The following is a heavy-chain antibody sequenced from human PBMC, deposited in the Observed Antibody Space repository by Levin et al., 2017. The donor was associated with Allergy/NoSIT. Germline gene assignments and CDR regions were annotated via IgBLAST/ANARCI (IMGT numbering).Heavy chain of an antibody. CDR1: GGSFSGYY. V-gene: IGHV4-34*01. J-gene: IGHJ5*02. CDR2: INHSGST. CDR3: ARFLPLRGSGSYNLLSFDP. D-gene: IGHD3-10*01. Sequence: SETLSLTCAVYGGSFSGYYWSWIRQPPGKGLEWIGEINHSGSTNYNPSLKSRVTISVDTSKNQFSLKLSSVTAADTAVYYCARFLPLRGSGSYNLLSFDPWGQGTLVTVSS.